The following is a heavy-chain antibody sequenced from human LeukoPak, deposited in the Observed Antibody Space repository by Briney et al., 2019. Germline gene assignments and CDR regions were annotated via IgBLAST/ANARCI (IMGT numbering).Heavy chain of an antibody. D-gene: IGHD3-3*01. V-gene: IGHV1-46*01. CDR2: INPSGGST. Sequence: ASVKVSCKASGYTFTSYYMHWVRQAPGQGLEWMGRINPSGGSTSYAQKFQGRVTMTRDTSTSTVYMELSSLRSEDTAVYYCASLKRITNFGVVISPYYYYGMDVWGQGTTVTVSS. CDR3: ASLKRITNFGVVISPYYYYGMDV. CDR1: GYTFTSYY. J-gene: IGHJ6*02.